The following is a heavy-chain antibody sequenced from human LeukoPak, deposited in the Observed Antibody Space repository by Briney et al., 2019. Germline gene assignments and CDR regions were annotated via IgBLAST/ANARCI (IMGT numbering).Heavy chain of an antibody. D-gene: IGHD3-22*01. CDR3: ARDHNYYDSSGYYGY. CDR2: INPSGGST. V-gene: IGHV1-46*01. CDR1: GFTFRNYV. J-gene: IGHJ4*02. Sequence: GGSLRLSCAASGFTFRNYVIHWVRQAPGQGLEWMGIINPSGGSTSYAQKFQGRVTMTRDTSTSTVYMELSSLRSEDTAVYYCARDHNYYDSSGYYGYWGQGTLVTVSS.